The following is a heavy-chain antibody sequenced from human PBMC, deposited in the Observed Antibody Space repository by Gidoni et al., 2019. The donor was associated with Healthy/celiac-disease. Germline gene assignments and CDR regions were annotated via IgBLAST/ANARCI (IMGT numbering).Heavy chain of an antibody. CDR2: IYPGDSDT. V-gene: IGHV5-51*01. CDR1: GYSFTSYW. CDR3: ARLGSIAAAGTGAFDI. D-gene: IGHD6-13*01. J-gene: IGHJ3*02. Sequence: EVQLVQSGAEVKKPGESLKISCKGSGYSFTSYWIGWVRQMPGKGLAWMGIIYPGDSDTRYSPSFQGQVTISADKSISTAYLQWSSLKASDTAMYYCARLGSIAAAGTGAFDIWGQGTMVTVSS.